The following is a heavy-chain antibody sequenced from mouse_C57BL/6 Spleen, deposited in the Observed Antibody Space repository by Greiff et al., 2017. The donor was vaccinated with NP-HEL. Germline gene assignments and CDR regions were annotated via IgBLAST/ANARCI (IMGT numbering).Heavy chain of an antibody. J-gene: IGHJ4*01. Sequence: VQLQQSGAELMKPGASVKLSCKATGYTFTGYWIEWVKQRPGHGLEWIGEILPGSGSTNYNEKFKGKATFTADTSSNTAYMQLSSLTTEDSAIYYCAPIYYGYDGGYYYAMDYWGQGTSVTVSS. CDR1: GYTFTGYW. CDR3: APIYYGYDGGYYYAMDY. V-gene: IGHV1-9*01. CDR2: ILPGSGST. D-gene: IGHD2-2*01.